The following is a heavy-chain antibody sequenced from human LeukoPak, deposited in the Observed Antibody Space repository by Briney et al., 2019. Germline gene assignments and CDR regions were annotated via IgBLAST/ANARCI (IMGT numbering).Heavy chain of an antibody. CDR2: IRYDGSNK. CDR1: GFTFSSYG. Sequence: PGGSLRLSCAASGFTFSSYGMHWVRQAPGKGLEWVAFIRYDGSNKYYADSVKGRFTISRDNAKNSLYLQMNSLRAEDTAVYYCARLQWFGGYYFDYWGQGTLVTFSS. D-gene: IGHD3-10*01. V-gene: IGHV3-30*02. CDR3: ARLQWFGGYYFDY. J-gene: IGHJ4*02.